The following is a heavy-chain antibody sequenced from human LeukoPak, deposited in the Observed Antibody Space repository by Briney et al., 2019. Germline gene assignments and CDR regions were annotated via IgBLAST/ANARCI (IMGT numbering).Heavy chain of an antibody. V-gene: IGHV3-15*07. CDR2: IKSKTVGETT. CDR3: TALKGRVVGFTDY. CDR1: GFTFSNAW. J-gene: IGHJ4*02. D-gene: IGHD2-15*01. Sequence: GGSLRLSCAASGFTFSNAWMNWVRQASGKGLEWVGRIKSKTVGETTDYAAPVKGRFTISRDDSRNTRYLQMNSLKTEDTAVYYCTALKGRVVGFTDYWGQGTLVTVSS.